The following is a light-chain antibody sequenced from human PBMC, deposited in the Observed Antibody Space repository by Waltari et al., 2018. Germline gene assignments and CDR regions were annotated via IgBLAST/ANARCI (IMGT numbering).Light chain of an antibody. CDR1: NIGGER. CDR2: YDS. V-gene: IGLV3-21*04. J-gene: IGLJ2*01. Sequence: SYVLTQPPSVSVAPGKTARIPCGGDNIGGERVPWYQQKPGQAPVLVINYDSDRPSGIPERFSGSKSGNTATLTIGRVEAGDEADYYCQVWDTLSDHVLFGGGTKLTVL. CDR3: QVWDTLSDHVL.